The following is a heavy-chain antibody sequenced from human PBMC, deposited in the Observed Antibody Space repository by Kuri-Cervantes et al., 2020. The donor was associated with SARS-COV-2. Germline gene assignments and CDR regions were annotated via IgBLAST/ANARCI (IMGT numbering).Heavy chain of an antibody. Sequence: GGSLRLSCAASGFTFSDYYMNWVRQAPGKGLEWVSSISSSSTIYYADSVKGRFTISRDNSRNIVYLQMNSLRPEDTALYYCTREAYDYNMGFDSWGQGTLVTVSS. CDR1: GFTFSDYY. CDR3: TREAYDYNMGFDS. D-gene: IGHD4-11*01. CDR2: ISSSSTI. J-gene: IGHJ4*02. V-gene: IGHV3-69-1*01.